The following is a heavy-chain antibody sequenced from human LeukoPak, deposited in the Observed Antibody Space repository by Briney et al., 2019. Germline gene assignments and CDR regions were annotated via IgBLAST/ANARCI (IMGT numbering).Heavy chain of an antibody. CDR1: GFTFSSYG. Sequence: PGGSLRLSCVASGFTFSSYGMHWVRQAPGKGLEWVAVTWHDGSNKYSADSVKGRFTISRDNSKNTLYLQMNSLRAEDTAVYYCARGYYDSSGYFHFDYWGQGTLVTVSS. J-gene: IGHJ4*02. CDR2: TWHDGSNK. CDR3: ARGYYDSSGYFHFDY. V-gene: IGHV3-33*08. D-gene: IGHD3-22*01.